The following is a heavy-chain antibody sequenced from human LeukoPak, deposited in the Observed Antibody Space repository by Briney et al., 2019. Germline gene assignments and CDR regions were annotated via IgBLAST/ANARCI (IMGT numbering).Heavy chain of an antibody. V-gene: IGHV1-2*07. D-gene: IGHD5-12*01. J-gene: IGHJ5*02. CDR1: GYTFTDHF. Sequence: ASVKVSCRASGYTFTDHFLHWVRQAPGQGLEWMGWVNSNTGATQYAHKFQGRVTMTRDTSITTSYMDLSRLTSDDTAVYFCVRENIVATRWFDPWGQGTLVTVSS. CDR2: VNSNTGAT. CDR3: VRENIVATRWFDP.